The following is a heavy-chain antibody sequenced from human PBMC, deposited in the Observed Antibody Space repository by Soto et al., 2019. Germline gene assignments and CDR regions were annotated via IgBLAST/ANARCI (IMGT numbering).Heavy chain of an antibody. CDR2: ISAYNGNT. CDR1: GYTFTSYG. Sequence: GASVKVSCKASGYTFTSYGISWVRQAPGQGLEWMGWISAYNGNTNYAQKLQGRVTMTTDTSTSTAYIELRSLSSDDTAVYYCARVRDLAPNAFDIWGQGTMVTVSS. J-gene: IGHJ3*02. CDR3: ARVRDLAPNAFDI. V-gene: IGHV1-18*01. D-gene: IGHD2-21*02.